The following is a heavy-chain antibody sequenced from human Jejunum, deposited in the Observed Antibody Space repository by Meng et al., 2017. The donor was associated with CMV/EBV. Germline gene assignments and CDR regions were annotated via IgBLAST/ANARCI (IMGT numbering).Heavy chain of an antibody. CDR1: GYQFISYG. CDR3: ARSYTSYSFFDF. J-gene: IGHJ3*01. Sequence: KASGYQFISYGVAWVRQAPGQGLEWMGWINTYNGNTNYVQSLQGRVSMTTDTSTTTVYMELRSLRSDDTALYYCARSYTSYSFFDFWGQGTMVTVSS. V-gene: IGHV1-18*01. D-gene: IGHD2-21*01. CDR2: INTYNGNT.